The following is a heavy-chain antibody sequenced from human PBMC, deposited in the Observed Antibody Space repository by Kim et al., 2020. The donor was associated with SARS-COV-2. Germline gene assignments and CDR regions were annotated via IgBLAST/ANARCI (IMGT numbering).Heavy chain of an antibody. J-gene: IGHJ4*02. CDR3: SRAGRQWLVRPILYYFDY. Sequence: SETLSLTCAVYGGSFSGYYWSWIRQPPGKGLEWIGEINHSGSTNYNPSLKSRVTISVDTAKNQFSLKLSSVAAADTAVYYCSRAGRQWLVRPILYYFDYWGQGPLVTVSS. CDR1: GGSFSGYY. CDR2: INHSGST. V-gene: IGHV4-34*01. D-gene: IGHD6-19*01.